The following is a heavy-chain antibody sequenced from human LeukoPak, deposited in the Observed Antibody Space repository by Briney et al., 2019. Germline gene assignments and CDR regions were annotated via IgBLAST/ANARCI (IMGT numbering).Heavy chain of an antibody. CDR1: GGSISSYY. J-gene: IGHJ4*02. CDR2: IYSSGRT. CDR3: ARHLTGSSVCIEY. V-gene: IGHV4-4*09. Sequence: SETLSLTCTVSGGSISSYYWSWIRQPPGKGLEWIGYIYSSGRTNYNPSLKSRVTISIDTSKNQFSLKLSSVTAADTAVYYCARHLTGSSVCIEYWGQGTLVTVSS. D-gene: IGHD2-8*02.